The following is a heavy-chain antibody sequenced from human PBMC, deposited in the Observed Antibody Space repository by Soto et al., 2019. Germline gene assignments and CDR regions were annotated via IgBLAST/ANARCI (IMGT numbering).Heavy chain of an antibody. J-gene: IGHJ4*02. CDR3: AKGVTMRGYFFDY. V-gene: IGHV3-23*01. D-gene: IGHD3-22*01. Sequence: GGSRRLSCAASGFTFSSNVIIFFRHAAFKGLEWVSAISGSGGRTYYADSVKGRFSISRVNSKNTLCLQVYSMRSEDTTVYNFAKGVTMRGYFFDYWDQATVVT. CDR2: ISGSGGRT. CDR1: GFTFSSNV.